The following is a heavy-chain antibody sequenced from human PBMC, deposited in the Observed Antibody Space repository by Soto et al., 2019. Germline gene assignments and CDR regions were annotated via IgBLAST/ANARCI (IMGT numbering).Heavy chain of an antibody. D-gene: IGHD3-22*01. CDR1: GFTFSNYA. CDR2: ISGRGGST. J-gene: IGHJ4*02. CDR3: AKATMTLVVIRLDS. V-gene: IGHV3-23*01. Sequence: GGSLRLSCAASGFTFSNYAMNWVRQAPGKGLEWVSTISGRGGSTYYADSVKSRFTISRDNSKNILYLQMNSLRAEDTAVYYCAKATMTLVVIRLDSWGQGTLVTV.